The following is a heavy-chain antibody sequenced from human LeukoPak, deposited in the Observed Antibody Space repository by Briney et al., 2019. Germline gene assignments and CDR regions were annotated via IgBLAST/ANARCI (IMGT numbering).Heavy chain of an antibody. Sequence: GGSLRLSCAASGFTFSRDWMHWVRQAPGKGLVWISRINPEETTTSYADSVRGRFTISRDNAKNTLYLEMNSLRTEDTAVYYCARGGLEPVDYWGQGSLVTVSS. CDR1: GFTFSRDW. CDR3: ARGGLEPVDY. V-gene: IGHV3-74*01. D-gene: IGHD1-14*01. CDR2: INPEETTT. J-gene: IGHJ4*02.